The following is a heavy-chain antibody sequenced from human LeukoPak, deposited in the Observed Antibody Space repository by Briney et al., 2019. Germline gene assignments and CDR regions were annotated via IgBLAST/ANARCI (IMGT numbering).Heavy chain of an antibody. Sequence: SETLSLTCTVSGGSISSSSYYWGWIRQPPGKGLEWIGSIYYSGSTYYNPSLKSRVTISVDTSKNQFSLKLSSVTAADTAVYYCARDIMGPYYYDSSGYGFDPWGQGTLVTVSS. CDR1: GGSISSSSYY. CDR3: ARDIMGPYYYDSSGYGFDP. V-gene: IGHV4-39*07. J-gene: IGHJ5*02. D-gene: IGHD3-22*01. CDR2: IYYSGST.